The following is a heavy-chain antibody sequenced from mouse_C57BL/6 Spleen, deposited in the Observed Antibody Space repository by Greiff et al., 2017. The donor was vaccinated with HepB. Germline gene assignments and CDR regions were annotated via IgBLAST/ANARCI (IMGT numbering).Heavy chain of an antibody. CDR3: ASGYSWFAY. CDR1: GYSITSGYY. J-gene: IGHJ3*01. CDR2: ISYDGSN. D-gene: IGHD2-3*01. V-gene: IGHV3-6*01. Sequence: EVKLQESGPGLVKPSQSLSLTCSVTGYSITSGYYWNWIRQFPGNKLEWMGYISYDGSNNYNPSLKNRISITRDTSKNQFFLKLNSVTTEDTATYYCASGYSWFAYWGQGTLVTVSA.